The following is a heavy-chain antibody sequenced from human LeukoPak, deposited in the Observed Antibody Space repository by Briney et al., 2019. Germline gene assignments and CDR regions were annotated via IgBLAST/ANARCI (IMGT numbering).Heavy chain of an antibody. Sequence: GGSLRLSCAASGFTFSSYAMSWVRQAPGKGLEWVSAISGSGGSTYYADSVKGRFTISRDNSKNTLYLQMNSLGAEDTAVYYCAKDWSPYDFWSGYYTGNLDYWGQGTLVTVSS. CDR2: ISGSGGST. CDR3: AKDWSPYDFWSGYYTGNLDY. J-gene: IGHJ4*02. V-gene: IGHV3-23*01. CDR1: GFTFSSYA. D-gene: IGHD3-3*01.